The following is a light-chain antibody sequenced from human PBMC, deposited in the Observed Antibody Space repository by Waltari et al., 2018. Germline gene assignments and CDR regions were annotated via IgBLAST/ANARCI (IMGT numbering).Light chain of an antibody. CDR3: CSYAGSYTVV. V-gene: IGLV2-11*01. J-gene: IGLJ2*01. CDR2: DVS. CDR1: SSDVGGYNS. Sequence: QSALTQPRSVSGSPGQSVTISCTGTSSDVGGYNSVSWYQPHPGKAPQLMIYDVSKRPSGVPDRFSGSKSGNTASLTISGLQAEDEADYYCCSYAGSYTVVFGGGTKLTVL.